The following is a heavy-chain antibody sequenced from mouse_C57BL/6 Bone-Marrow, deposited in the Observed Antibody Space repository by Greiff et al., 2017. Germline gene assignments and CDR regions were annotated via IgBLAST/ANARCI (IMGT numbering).Heavy chain of an antibody. D-gene: IGHD1-2*01. V-gene: IGHV1-69*01. J-gene: IGHJ4*01. CDR1: GYTFTSYW. Sequence: QVQLQQPGAELVMPGASVKLSCKASGYTFTSYWMHWVKQRPGQGLEWIGEIDPSDSYTNYNQKFKGKSTLTVDKSSSTAYMQLSSLTSEDSAVYYCARDTTAYAMDYWGQGTSVTGSS. CDR3: ARDTTAYAMDY. CDR2: IDPSDSYT.